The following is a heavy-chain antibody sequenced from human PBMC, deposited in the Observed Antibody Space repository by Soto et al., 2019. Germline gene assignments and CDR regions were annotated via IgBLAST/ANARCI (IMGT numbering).Heavy chain of an antibody. Sequence: SLRLSCAASGFTFTSHSMHWVRQAPGKGLEWVAILWYDGSNKYYADSVKGRFTISKDNSENTVHLQMNSLRAEDTGVYYCARGIRNYYGVDVWGQGTTVTVSS. CDR3: ARGIRNYYGVDV. J-gene: IGHJ6*02. CDR2: LWYDGSNK. V-gene: IGHV3-33*01. CDR1: GFTFTSHS.